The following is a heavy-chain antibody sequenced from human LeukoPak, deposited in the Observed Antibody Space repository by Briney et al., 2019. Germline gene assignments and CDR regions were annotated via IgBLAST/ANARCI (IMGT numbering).Heavy chain of an antibody. CDR1: GFTFSRYW. J-gene: IGHJ6*02. Sequence: GGSLRLSCAASGFTFSRYWMSWVRQAPGKGLEWVANIKQEGSEKYYVDSVKGRFTISRDNAKNSLYLQMNSLRAEDTAVYYCALGYCSGGSCLPYYYYGMDVWGQGTTVTVSS. D-gene: IGHD2-15*01. CDR3: ALGYCSGGSCLPYYYYGMDV. CDR2: IKQEGSEK. V-gene: IGHV3-7*01.